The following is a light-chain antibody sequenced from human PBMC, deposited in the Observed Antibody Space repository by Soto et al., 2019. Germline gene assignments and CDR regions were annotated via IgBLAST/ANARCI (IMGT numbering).Light chain of an antibody. J-gene: IGKJ4*01. Sequence: IQMTQSPSSLSASVGDRVTITCRASWYIRTDVSWYQQRPGQAPKVLIYVASSLQSGVPSRFSGSGSETEFTLSISSLQPEDFATYFCQQIYSAPLTFGGGTKVDIK. CDR1: WYIRTD. V-gene: IGKV1-39*01. CDR2: VAS. CDR3: QQIYSAPLT.